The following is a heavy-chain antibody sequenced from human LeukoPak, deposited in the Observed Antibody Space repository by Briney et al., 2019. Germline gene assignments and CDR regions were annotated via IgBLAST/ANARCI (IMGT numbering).Heavy chain of an antibody. J-gene: IGHJ6*02. Sequence: SETLSLTCTVSGGSISSYYWSWIRQPAGKGLEWIGSIYYSGSTYYNPSLKSRVTISVDTSKNQFSLKLSSVTAADTAVYYCARQDTIFGVVLSGMDVWGQGTTVTVSS. CDR1: GGSISSYY. CDR2: IYYSGST. D-gene: IGHD3-3*01. CDR3: ARQDTIFGVVLSGMDV. V-gene: IGHV4-59*05.